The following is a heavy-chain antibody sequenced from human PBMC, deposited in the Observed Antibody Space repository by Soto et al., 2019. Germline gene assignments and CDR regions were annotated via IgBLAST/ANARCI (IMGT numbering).Heavy chain of an antibody. V-gene: IGHV3-23*01. CDR3: AKARGDGNYLFDY. D-gene: IGHD1-26*01. Sequence: EVQLLESGGGLVQPGGSLRLSCTASGFTFSSYAVSWVRQAPGMGLEWVSGISGSGAGTYYADSVKGRFTISRDNSKNTLYLQMNSLRAEDTAVYYCAKARGDGNYLFDYWGQGTLVTVSS. CDR1: GFTFSSYA. CDR2: ISGSGAGT. J-gene: IGHJ4*02.